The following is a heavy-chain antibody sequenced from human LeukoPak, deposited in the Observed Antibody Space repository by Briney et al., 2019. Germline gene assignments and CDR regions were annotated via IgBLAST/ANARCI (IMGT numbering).Heavy chain of an antibody. V-gene: IGHV4-4*07. CDR2: IYTSGST. CDR3: ASTRDGYNSIDY. D-gene: IGHD5-24*01. Sequence: PSETLSLTCTVSGGSIRSYYWSWIRQPAGKGLEWIGRIYTSGSTNYNPSLKSRVTMSVDTSKNQFSLKLISVTAADTAVYYCASTRDGYNSIDYWGQGTLVTVSS. J-gene: IGHJ4*02. CDR1: GGSIRSYY.